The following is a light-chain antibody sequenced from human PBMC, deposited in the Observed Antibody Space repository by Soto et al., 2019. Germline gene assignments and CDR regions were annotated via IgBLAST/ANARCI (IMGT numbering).Light chain of an antibody. CDR1: QSVGRF. CDR3: QQYDNLPLT. J-gene: IGKJ4*01. CDR2: DAS. V-gene: IGKV1-33*01. Sequence: DIQMTQSPSSLSASVGDRVTITCRASQSVGRFLNWYQQKPGKAPKLLIYDASNLETGVPSRFSGSGSGTDFTFTISSLQPEDIATYYCQQYDNLPLTXGGGTKVDIK.